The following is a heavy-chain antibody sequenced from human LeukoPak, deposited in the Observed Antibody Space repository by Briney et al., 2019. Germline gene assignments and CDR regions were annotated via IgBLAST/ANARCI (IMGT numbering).Heavy chain of an antibody. CDR3: ARSQGGAFSYGTDY. J-gene: IGHJ4*02. Sequence: ASEKLSCNSSGYTCTSYYKHWVRHAPRQGLEWMGIGKPSGGSTSYAQKFQRKVSITRETSTTTVYMELNSLKSEDTAVYYCARSQGGAFSYGTDYWGQGTLVTVSS. D-gene: IGHD5-18*01. CDR2: GKPSGGST. V-gene: IGHV1-46*01. CDR1: GYTCTSYY.